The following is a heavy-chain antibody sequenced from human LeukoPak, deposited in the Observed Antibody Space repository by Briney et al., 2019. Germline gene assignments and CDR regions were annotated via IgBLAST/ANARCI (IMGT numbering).Heavy chain of an antibody. CDR2: ISFDGTNQ. CDR3: ARGGSKTYYYDSSGSP. CDR1: GFTFGSFA. D-gene: IGHD3-22*01. V-gene: IGHV3-30-3*01. J-gene: IGHJ5*02. Sequence: GRSLRLSCAASGFTFGSFAMHWVRQAPGKGLEWVAIISFDGTNQYYADSVKGRFTISRDNAKNSLYLQMNSLRAEDTAVYYCARGGSKTYYYDSSGSPWGQGTLVTVSS.